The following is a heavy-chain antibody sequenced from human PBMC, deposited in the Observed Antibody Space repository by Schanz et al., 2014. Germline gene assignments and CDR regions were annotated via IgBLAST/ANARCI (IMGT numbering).Heavy chain of an antibody. CDR1: GFTLSSYA. CDR2: LSGSGGST. V-gene: IGHV3-23*04. CDR3: AKGLYYDNTGGGFDY. D-gene: IGHD3-16*01. Sequence: VQLVESGGGVVQPGRSLRLSCAAYGFTLSSYAMHWVRQAPGKGLEWVSALSGSGGSTYYADSVKGRFTISRDNSKNTLYLQMNSLRAEDTAVYYCAKGLYYDNTGGGFDYWGQGTLVTVSS. J-gene: IGHJ4*02.